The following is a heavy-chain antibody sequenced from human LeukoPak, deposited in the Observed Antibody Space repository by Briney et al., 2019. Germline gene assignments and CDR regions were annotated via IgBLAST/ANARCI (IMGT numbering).Heavy chain of an antibody. V-gene: IGHV4-34*01. Sequence: SETLSLTCAVYGGSFSGYYWSWIRQPPGKGLEWIGEINHSGSTNYNPSLKSRVTISVDTSKNQFSLKLSSVTAADMAVYYCARRPIAAAGRVDYWGQGTLVTDSS. D-gene: IGHD6-13*01. CDR3: ARRPIAAAGRVDY. CDR1: GGSFSGYY. CDR2: INHSGST. J-gene: IGHJ4*02.